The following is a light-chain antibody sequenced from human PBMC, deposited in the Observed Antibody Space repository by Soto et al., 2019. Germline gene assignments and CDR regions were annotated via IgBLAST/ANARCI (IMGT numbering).Light chain of an antibody. CDR3: QQYGSSGT. Sequence: IVLTQSPGTLSLSPGERATLSCRASQSVSSSYLAWYQQKPGQAPRLVIYGASSRATGIPDRFSGSGSGTDFTLTISRLAPEDFAVYYCQQYGSSGTFGQGTKVDIK. CDR2: GAS. J-gene: IGKJ1*01. V-gene: IGKV3-20*01. CDR1: QSVSSSY.